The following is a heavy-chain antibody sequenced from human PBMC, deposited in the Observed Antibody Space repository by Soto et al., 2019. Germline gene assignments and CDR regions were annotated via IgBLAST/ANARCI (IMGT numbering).Heavy chain of an antibody. CDR1: GFTFSSYA. J-gene: IGHJ6*02. Sequence: GGSLRLSCAASGFTFSSYAMSWVRQAPGKGLEWVSAISGSGGSTYYADSVKGRFTISRDNSKNTLYLQMNSLRAEDTAVYYCAKPPGAYGYYYGMDVWGQGTTVTVSS. D-gene: IGHD2-21*01. V-gene: IGHV3-23*01. CDR3: AKPPGAYGYYYGMDV. CDR2: ISGSGGST.